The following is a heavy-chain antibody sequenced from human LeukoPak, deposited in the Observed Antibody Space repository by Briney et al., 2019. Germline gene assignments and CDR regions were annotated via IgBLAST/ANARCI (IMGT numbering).Heavy chain of an antibody. Sequence: PGGSLKLSCAASGFTSSSYWMSWVRQAPGKGLECVANINQDGSKVYYVDSVKGRFTISRDKAKKSLFLQMNSLRAEDTAVYYCARPIYSSSWDAFNIWGQGTMVTVSS. CDR2: INQDGSKV. D-gene: IGHD6-13*01. J-gene: IGHJ3*02. CDR3: ARPIYSSSWDAFNI. CDR1: GFTSSSYW. V-gene: IGHV3-7*01.